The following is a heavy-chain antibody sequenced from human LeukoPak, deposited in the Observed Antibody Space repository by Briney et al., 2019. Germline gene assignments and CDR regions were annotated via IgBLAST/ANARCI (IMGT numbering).Heavy chain of an antibody. Sequence: SVKVSCKASGGTFSSYAISWVRQAPGQGLEWMGGIIPIFGTANYAQKFQGRVTITADESTSTAYMELSSLRSEDTAVYYCARDRSHDFWSGYYTDWGQGTLVTVSS. J-gene: IGHJ4*02. CDR2: IIPIFGTA. V-gene: IGHV1-69*13. D-gene: IGHD3-3*01. CDR1: GGTFSSYA. CDR3: ARDRSHDFWSGYYTD.